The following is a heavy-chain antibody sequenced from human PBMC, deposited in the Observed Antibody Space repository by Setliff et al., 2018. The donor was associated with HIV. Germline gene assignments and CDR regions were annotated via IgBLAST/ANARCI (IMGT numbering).Heavy chain of an antibody. V-gene: IGHV3-15*01. CDR2: IRNKKNCGTT. CDR1: GFTFSNAW. D-gene: IGHD1-26*01. Sequence: GGSLRLSCAAAGFTFSNAWMTWVRQAPGKGLEWVARIRNKKNCGTTYYAAPVEGRFTISRDDSKNTLSLQMNSLKTEDTAIYYCTTDLGSGRFSWNNNWGQGTLVTVSS. J-gene: IGHJ4*02. CDR3: TTDLGSGRFSWNNN.